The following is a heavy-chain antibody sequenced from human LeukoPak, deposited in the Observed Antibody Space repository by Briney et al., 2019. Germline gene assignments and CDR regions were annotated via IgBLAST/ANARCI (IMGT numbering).Heavy chain of an antibody. CDR1: GFTFSSYA. Sequence: PGRSLRLSCAASGFTFSSYAMHWVRQAPGKGLEYVSAISSNGGSTYYADSVKGRFTISRDNSKNTLYLQMSSLRAEDTAVYYCVVEVVPAAPDYFDYWGQGTLVTVSS. V-gene: IGHV3-64D*06. CDR3: VVEVVPAAPDYFDY. CDR2: ISSNGGST. D-gene: IGHD2-2*01. J-gene: IGHJ4*02.